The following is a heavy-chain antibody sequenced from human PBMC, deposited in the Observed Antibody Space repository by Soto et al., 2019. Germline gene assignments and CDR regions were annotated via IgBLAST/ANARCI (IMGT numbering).Heavy chain of an antibody. CDR3: ARGDILTGYTDY. CDR2: IYYSGST. D-gene: IGHD3-9*01. V-gene: IGHV4-39*07. Sequence: SETLSLTCTVSGGSMSSSSYYWGWIRQPPGKGLEWIGSIYYSGSTYYNPSLKSRVTISVDTSKKQFSLKLSSVTAADTAVYYCARGDILTGYTDYWGQGTLVTVSS. CDR1: GGSMSSSSYY. J-gene: IGHJ4*02.